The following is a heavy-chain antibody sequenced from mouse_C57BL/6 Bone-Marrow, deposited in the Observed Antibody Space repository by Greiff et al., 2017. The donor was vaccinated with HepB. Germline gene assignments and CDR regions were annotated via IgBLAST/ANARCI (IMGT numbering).Heavy chain of an antibody. V-gene: IGHV1-82*01. J-gene: IGHJ2*01. CDR1: GYAFSSSW. CDR2: IYPGDGDT. D-gene: IGHD2-3*01. CDR3: ARSSGYYY. Sequence: VQLQESGPELVKPGASVKISCKASGYAFSSSWMNWVKQRPGKGLEWIGRIYPGDGDTNYNGKFKGKATLTADKSSSTAYMQLSSLTSEDSAVYFCARSSGYYYWGQGTTLTVSS.